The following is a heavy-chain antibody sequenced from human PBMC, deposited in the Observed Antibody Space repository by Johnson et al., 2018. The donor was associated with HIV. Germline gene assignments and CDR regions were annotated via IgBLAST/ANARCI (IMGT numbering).Heavy chain of an antibody. D-gene: IGHD1-26*01. CDR1: GFTFSSFA. Sequence: VLLLESGGGLLQPGGSLRLSCAASGFTFSSFAMSWVRQAPGKGLEWVSGISSIGGSTYYADSVKGRFTISRDNSKNTLYLQMNSLRAEDTAVYYCAKSSRVSTTFDAFDIWGQGTMVTVSS. J-gene: IGHJ3*02. CDR3: AKSSRVSTTFDAFDI. V-gene: IGHV3-23*01. CDR2: ISSIGGST.